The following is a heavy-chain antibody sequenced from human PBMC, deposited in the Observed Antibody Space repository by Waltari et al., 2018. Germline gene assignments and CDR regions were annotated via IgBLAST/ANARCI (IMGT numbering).Heavy chain of an antibody. CDR1: GGSFSGYY. J-gene: IGHJ6*03. Sequence: QVQLQQWGAGLLKPSETLSLTCAVYGGSFSGYYWSWIRQPPGKGLEWIGEINHSGSTNYNPSLKSRVTISVDTSKNQFSLKLSSVTAADTAVYYCARLQGATVTHLYYYYYMDVWGKGTTVTVSS. V-gene: IGHV4-34*01. CDR3: ARLQGATVTHLYYYYYMDV. CDR2: INHSGST. D-gene: IGHD4-4*01.